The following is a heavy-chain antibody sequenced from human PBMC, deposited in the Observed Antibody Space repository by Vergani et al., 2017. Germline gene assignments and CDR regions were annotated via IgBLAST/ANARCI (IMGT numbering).Heavy chain of an antibody. D-gene: IGHD5-18*01. CDR3: ARSVGYSYGYDYYYMDV. CDR1: GGSISSYY. CDR2: NDYSGNT. V-gene: IGHV4-59*01. J-gene: IGHJ6*03. Sequence: QVQLQESGPGLVKPSETLSLTCTVSGGSISSYYWSWIRKPPGKGLEWIGYNDYSGNTNYNPSLKSRVTISVDTSKNQFSLKLSSVTAADTAVYYCARSVGYSYGYDYYYMDVWGKGTTVTVSS.